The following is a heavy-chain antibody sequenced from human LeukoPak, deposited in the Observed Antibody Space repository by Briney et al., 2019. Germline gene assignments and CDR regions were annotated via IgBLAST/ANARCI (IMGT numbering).Heavy chain of an antibody. Sequence: GGSLRLSCAASGFNFSNYSMNWVRQAPGKGLEWVSYIRSSSSTIYYTDSVKGRFTVSRDNAKNSLYLQMNSLRDEDTAVYYCARGRGDYWGQGTLVTVS. V-gene: IGHV3-48*02. CDR1: GFNFSNYS. CDR3: ARGRGDY. CDR2: IRSSSSTI. J-gene: IGHJ4*02.